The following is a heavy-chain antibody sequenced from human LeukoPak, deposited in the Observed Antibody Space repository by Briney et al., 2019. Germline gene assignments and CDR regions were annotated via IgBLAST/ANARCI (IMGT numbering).Heavy chain of an antibody. D-gene: IGHD3-10*01. CDR1: GFTFSSYG. V-gene: IGHV3-30*02. CDR2: IRYDGSNK. CDR3: AKDSFGITMVRGVNPLDY. Sequence: GGSLRLSCAASGFTFSSYGMHWVRQAPGKGLEWVAFIRYDGSNKYYADSVKGRFTISRDNSKNTLYLQMNSLRAEDTAVYYCAKDSFGITMVRGVNPLDYWGQGTLVTVSS. J-gene: IGHJ4*02.